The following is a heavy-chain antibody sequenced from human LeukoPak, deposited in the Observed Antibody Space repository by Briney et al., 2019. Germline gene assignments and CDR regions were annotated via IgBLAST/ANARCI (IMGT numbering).Heavy chain of an antibody. V-gene: IGHV4-4*07. CDR1: DGSSSSYY. CDR2: IYPSGST. D-gene: IGHD6-19*01. CDR3: ARDVSSGGASDI. J-gene: IGHJ3*02. Sequence: SETLSLTCTVSDGSSSSYYWSWIRQPAGKGLEWIGRIYPSGSTKYNPSLKSRVTISVDKSKNQFSLKLNSVTAADTAVYYCARDVSSGGASDIWGQGTMVTVSS.